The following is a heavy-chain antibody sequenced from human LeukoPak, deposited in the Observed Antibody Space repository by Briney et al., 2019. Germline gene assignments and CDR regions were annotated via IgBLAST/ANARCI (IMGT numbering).Heavy chain of an antibody. D-gene: IGHD6-13*01. J-gene: IGHJ5*02. CDR3: ARDRAAAGTLSWFAP. V-gene: IGHV3-7*01. CDR1: GFTFSSYW. Sequence: GGSLRLSCAASGFTFSSYWMSWVRQAPEKGLWWVANIKQDVSEKYYVDSVKGRFTISTDNAKNSLYLQMNSLRAEDTAVYYCARDRAAAGTLSWFAPWGQGTLVTVSS. CDR2: IKQDVSEK.